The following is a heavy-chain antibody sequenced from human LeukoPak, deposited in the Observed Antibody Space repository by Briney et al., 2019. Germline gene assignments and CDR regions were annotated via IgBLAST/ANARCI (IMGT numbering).Heavy chain of an antibody. D-gene: IGHD3-22*01. CDR3: ARVNYYDSSGYFVLHAFDI. CDR2: VSSSGSTI. CDR1: GFTFSDYY. J-gene: IGHJ3*02. Sequence: GGSLRLSCAASGFTFSDYYMSWIRQAPGQGLEWVSYVSSSGSTIYYADSVKGRFTISRDNAKNSLYMQMNSLRAEDTAVYYCARVNYYDSSGYFVLHAFDIWGQGTMVTVSS. V-gene: IGHV3-11*01.